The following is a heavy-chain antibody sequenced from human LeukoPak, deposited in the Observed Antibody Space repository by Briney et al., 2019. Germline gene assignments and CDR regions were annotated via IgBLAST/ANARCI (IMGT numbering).Heavy chain of an antibody. D-gene: IGHD1-26*01. CDR1: GFTFSSYW. J-gene: IGHJ4*02. CDR3: ARTTRIVGAPKGFDY. V-gene: IGHV3-7*01. Sequence: GGSLRLPCAASGFTFSSYWMSWVRQAPGKGLEWVANIKQDGSEKYYVDSVKGRFTISRDNAKNSLYLQMNSLRAEDTAVYYCARTTRIVGAPKGFDYWGQGTLVTVSS. CDR2: IKQDGSEK.